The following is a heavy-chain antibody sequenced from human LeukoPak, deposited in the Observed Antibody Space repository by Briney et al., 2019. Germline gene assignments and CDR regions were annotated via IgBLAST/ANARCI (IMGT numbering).Heavy chain of an antibody. Sequence: EASVKVSCKASGYTFTSYYMHWVRQAPGQGLEWMGIINPSGGSTRYAQRFQGRVTMTRDTSTSTVYMELSSLRSEDTAVYYCASDSPGTPPHLCDYWGQGTLVTVSS. CDR2: INPSGGST. D-gene: IGHD6-13*01. CDR3: ASDSPGTPPHLCDY. CDR1: GYTFTSYY. J-gene: IGHJ4*02. V-gene: IGHV1-46*01.